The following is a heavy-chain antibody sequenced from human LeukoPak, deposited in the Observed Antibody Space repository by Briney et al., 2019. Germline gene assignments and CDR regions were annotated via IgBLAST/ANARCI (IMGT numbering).Heavy chain of an antibody. CDR1: GGSISSGGYY. Sequence: SETLSLTCTVSGGSISSGGYYWSWIRQNPGKGLEWIGYIDYSGSTYYNPSLKSRVTISVDTSKNQFSLKLSSVTAADTAVYYCARQRVTTGRFDYWGQGTLVTVSS. J-gene: IGHJ4*02. CDR2: IDYSGST. V-gene: IGHV4-31*03. D-gene: IGHD4-17*01. CDR3: ARQRVTTGRFDY.